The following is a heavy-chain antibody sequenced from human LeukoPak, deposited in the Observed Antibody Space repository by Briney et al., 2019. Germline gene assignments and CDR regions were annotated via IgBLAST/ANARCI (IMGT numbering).Heavy chain of an antibody. CDR1: GGSISSGGYY. Sequence: SETLSLTCTVSGGSISSGGYYWSWIRQPPGKGLEWIGYISHIGSTSYNPSLKSRVTISVDRSKNQFSLKLSSVTAADTAVYYCARRAVAGFPRYFDYWGQGTLVTVSS. J-gene: IGHJ4*02. CDR2: ISHIGST. V-gene: IGHV4-30-2*01. D-gene: IGHD6-19*01. CDR3: ARRAVAGFPRYFDY.